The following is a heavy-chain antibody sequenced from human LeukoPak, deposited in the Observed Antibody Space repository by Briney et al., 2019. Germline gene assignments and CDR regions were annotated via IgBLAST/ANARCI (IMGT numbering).Heavy chain of an antibody. CDR3: ARQDIAVAGSISY. CDR2: IYPGDSDT. D-gene: IGHD6-19*01. V-gene: IGHV5-51*01. CDR1: GYSFTSYW. Sequence: GESLQISCKGSGYSFTSYWIGWVRQMPGKGLEWMGIIYPGDSDTRYSPSFQGQVTISADKSISTAYLQWSSLKASDTAMYCCARQDIAVAGSISYWGQGTLVTVSS. J-gene: IGHJ4*02.